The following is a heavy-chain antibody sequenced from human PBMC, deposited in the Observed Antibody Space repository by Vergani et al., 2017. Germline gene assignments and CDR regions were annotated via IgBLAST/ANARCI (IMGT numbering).Heavy chain of an antibody. J-gene: IGHJ4*02. V-gene: IGHV3-48*03. D-gene: IGHD6-6*01. Sequence: EVQLVESGGGVVQPGGSLRLSCAASGFTFDDYAMHWVRQAPGKGLEWVSYISSSGSTIYYADSVKGRFTISRDNAKNSLYLQMNSLRAEDTAVYYCARGAYSSSSIDYWGQGTLVTVSS. CDR2: ISSSGSTI. CDR3: ARGAYSSSSIDY. CDR1: GFTFDDYA.